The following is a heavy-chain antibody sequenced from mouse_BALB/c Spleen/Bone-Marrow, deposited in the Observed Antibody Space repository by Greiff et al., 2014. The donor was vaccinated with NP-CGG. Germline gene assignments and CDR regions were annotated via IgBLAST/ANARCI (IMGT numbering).Heavy chain of an antibody. D-gene: IGHD2-14*01. CDR1: GFTFSSFG. Sequence: EVMLVEFGGGLVQPGGSRKLSCAASGFTFSSFGMHWVRQAPEKGLEWVAYISSGSSTIYYADTVKGRFTISRDNPKNTLFLQMTSLRSEDTAMYYCARWRYGYAMDYWGQGTSVTVSS. CDR2: ISSGSSTI. V-gene: IGHV5-17*02. J-gene: IGHJ4*01. CDR3: ARWRYGYAMDY.